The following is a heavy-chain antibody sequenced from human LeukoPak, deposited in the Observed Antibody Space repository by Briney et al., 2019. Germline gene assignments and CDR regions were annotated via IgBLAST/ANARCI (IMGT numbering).Heavy chain of an antibody. CDR1: GFTFSSYS. J-gene: IGHJ3*02. V-gene: IGHV3-21*01. CDR3: ARDGELGAFDI. D-gene: IGHD1-26*01. Sequence: GGSLRLSCAASGFTFSSYSMNWVRQAPGKGLEWVSYISSGNNYIYYADSVKGRFTLSRDNAKSSLYLQLNSLRAEDTAVYYCARDGELGAFDIWGQGTMVTVSS. CDR2: ISSGNNYI.